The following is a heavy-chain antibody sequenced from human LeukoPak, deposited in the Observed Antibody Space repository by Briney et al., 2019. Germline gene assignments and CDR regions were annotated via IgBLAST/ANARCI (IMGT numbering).Heavy chain of an antibody. D-gene: IGHD2-15*01. V-gene: IGHV6-1*01. CDR1: GDSVSSSSAT. Sequence: SQTLSLTCGISGDSVSSSSATWNWFRQSPSRGLEWLGRTYYKSKWYNDYAVSVKSRINISPDTSRNQFSLQLSSVTPDDTAVYYCARDPSGGFRWYFDLWGRGTLVTVSS. CDR3: ARDPSGGFRWYFDL. J-gene: IGHJ2*01. CDR2: TYYKSKWYN.